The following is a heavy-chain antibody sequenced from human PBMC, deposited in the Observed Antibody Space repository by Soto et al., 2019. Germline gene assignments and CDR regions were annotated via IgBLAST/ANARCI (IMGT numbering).Heavy chain of an antibody. Sequence: GSLRLSCAGSGFNFSSFAMTWVRQAPGKGLEWVSTISGSGGSRFYADSVKGRFTLTRDNSKDTVYLQMNSLRVEDTAFYYCAKEGTAXWIHYYDLTDVCGRGTTLAVYS. J-gene: IGHJ6*02. CDR3: AKEGTAXWIHYYDLTDV. CDR2: ISGSGGSR. D-gene: IGHD5-18*01. CDR1: GFNFSSFA. V-gene: IGHV3-23*01.